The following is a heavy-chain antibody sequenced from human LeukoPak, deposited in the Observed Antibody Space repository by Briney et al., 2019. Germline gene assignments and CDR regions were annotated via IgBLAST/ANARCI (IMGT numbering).Heavy chain of an antibody. J-gene: IGHJ4*02. CDR2: ISYDGNIK. Sequence: PGGSLRLSCAASGFTFSSYEMNWVRQAPGKGLEWLGFISYDGNIKYEDSVEGRFTISRDNSKNTLFLQMNSLRAEDTAIYYCGRDFVNDAKARFDCWGQGTLVTVSS. D-gene: IGHD4/OR15-4a*01. CDR1: GFTFSSYE. V-gene: IGHV3-30*03. CDR3: GRDFVNDAKARFDC.